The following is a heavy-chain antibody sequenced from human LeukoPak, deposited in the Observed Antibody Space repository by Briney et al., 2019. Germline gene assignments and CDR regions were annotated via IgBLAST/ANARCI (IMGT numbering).Heavy chain of an antibody. CDR1: GFPFRSYN. J-gene: IGHJ5*02. V-gene: IGHV3-21*01. Sequence: GALEPSFAASGFPFRSYNMDWVRPAPGKGLEWVSSISSSSSYIYYADSVKGRFTISRDNAKNSLYLQMNSLRAEDTAVYYCARDWFDPWGQGTLVTVSS. CDR2: ISSSSSYI. CDR3: ARDWFDP.